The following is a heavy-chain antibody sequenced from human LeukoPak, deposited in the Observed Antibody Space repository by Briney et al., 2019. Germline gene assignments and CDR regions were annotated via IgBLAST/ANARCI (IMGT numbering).Heavy chain of an antibody. D-gene: IGHD3-3*01. CDR3: AKDRDFWSGYSSGGFDY. CDR2: ISSSGGST. Sequence: GGSLRLSCAASGFTFSNSAMSWVRQAPGKGLEWVSAISSSGGSTYYADSVKGRFTISRDNSKNTLYLQMNSLRAEDTAVYYCAKDRDFWSGYSSGGFDYWGQGTLVTVSS. CDR1: GFTFSNSA. J-gene: IGHJ4*02. V-gene: IGHV3-23*01.